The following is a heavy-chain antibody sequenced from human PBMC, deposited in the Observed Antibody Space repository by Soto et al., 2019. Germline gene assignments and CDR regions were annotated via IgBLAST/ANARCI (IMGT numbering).Heavy chain of an antibody. V-gene: IGHV4-39*01. CDR2: IYYSGST. Sequence: QLQLQESGPGLVKPSETLSLTCTVSGGSISSSSYYWGWIRQPPGKGLEWIGSIYYSGSTYYNPSLKSRVTISVDTSKNQFSLKLSSVTAADTAVYYCARHIPSGLRFGELLSINWFDPWGQGTLVTVSS. CDR3: ARHIPSGLRFGELLSINWFDP. CDR1: GGSISSSSYY. D-gene: IGHD3-10*01. J-gene: IGHJ5*02.